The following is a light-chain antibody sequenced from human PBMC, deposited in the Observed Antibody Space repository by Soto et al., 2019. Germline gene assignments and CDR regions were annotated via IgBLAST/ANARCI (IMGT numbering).Light chain of an antibody. J-gene: IGLJ2*01. CDR3: QAWDSSTASVV. Sequence: SYELTQPPSVSVSPGQTASITCSGDKLGDKYACWYQQKPGQSPVLVIYQDSKRPSGIPERFSGSNSGNTATLTISGTQAMDEADYYCQAWDSSTASVVFGGGTKAHRP. CDR1: KLGDKY. CDR2: QDS. V-gene: IGLV3-1*01.